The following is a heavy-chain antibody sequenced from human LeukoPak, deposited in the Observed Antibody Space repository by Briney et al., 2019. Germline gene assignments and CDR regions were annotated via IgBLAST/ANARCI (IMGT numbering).Heavy chain of an antibody. Sequence: SETLSLTCTVSRGSIRNYYWSWIRQSPGKGLEWIRYIYYSGSTNYNPSLKSRVSISVDTSKNQFSLKLTSVTPADTAVYYCARETVIASSYDYWGQGILVTVSS. CDR2: IYYSGST. CDR1: RGSIRNYY. D-gene: IGHD4-17*01. V-gene: IGHV4-59*01. J-gene: IGHJ4*02. CDR3: ARETVIASSYDY.